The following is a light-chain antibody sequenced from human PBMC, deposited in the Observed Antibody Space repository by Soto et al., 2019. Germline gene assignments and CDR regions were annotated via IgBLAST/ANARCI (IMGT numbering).Light chain of an antibody. J-gene: IGKJ5*01. Sequence: EIVIAQSPTTLSVAPGERATLSCRASQSVSSNLAWYQHKPGQAPRLLIYGASTRAIGVPARFSGSGSGTEFTLTIDSLQSDDFAVYYCQQYDNWPPITFGQGTRLEIK. CDR2: GAS. CDR1: QSVSSN. CDR3: QQYDNWPPIT. V-gene: IGKV3-15*01.